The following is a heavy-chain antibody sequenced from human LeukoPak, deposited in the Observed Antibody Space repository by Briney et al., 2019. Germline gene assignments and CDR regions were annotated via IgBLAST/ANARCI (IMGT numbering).Heavy chain of an antibody. J-gene: IGHJ6*02. Sequence: ASVKVSCKASGYTFTGYYMHWVRQAPGQGLEWMGWINPNSGGTNYAQKFQGRVTMTRDTSISTAYMELSRLRSDDTAVYYCARAGDIVATIRGWGNYYGMDVWGQGTTVTVSS. D-gene: IGHD5-12*01. CDR2: INPNSGGT. V-gene: IGHV1-2*02. CDR1: GYTFTGYY. CDR3: ARAGDIVATIRGWGNYYGMDV.